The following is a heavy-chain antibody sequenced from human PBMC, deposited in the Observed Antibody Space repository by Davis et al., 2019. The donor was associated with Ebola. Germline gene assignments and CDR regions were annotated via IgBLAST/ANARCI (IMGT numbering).Heavy chain of an antibody. CDR3: ARGGSYPLDY. Sequence: GESLKISCAASGFTFSSYWMHWVRQAPGKGLVWVSRINSDGSSTSYADSVKGRFTISRDNAKNTLYLQMNSLRAEDTAVYYCARGGSYPLDYWGQGTLVTVSS. CDR2: INSDGSST. CDR1: GFTFSSYW. V-gene: IGHV3-74*01. J-gene: IGHJ4*02. D-gene: IGHD1-26*01.